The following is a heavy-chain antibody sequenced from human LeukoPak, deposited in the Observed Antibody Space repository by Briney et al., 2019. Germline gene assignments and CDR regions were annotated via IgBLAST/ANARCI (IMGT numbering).Heavy chain of an antibody. J-gene: IGHJ4*02. CDR3: ASLMTTVTTGDY. D-gene: IGHD4-17*01. V-gene: IGHV4-59*01. Sequence: SETLSLTCTVSGGSISSYYWSWIRQPPGKGLEWIGYIYYSGSTNYNPSLKSRVTMSVDTSKNQFSLNLSSVTAADTAVYYCASLMTTVTTGDYWGQGTQVTVSS. CDR1: GGSISSYY. CDR2: IYYSGST.